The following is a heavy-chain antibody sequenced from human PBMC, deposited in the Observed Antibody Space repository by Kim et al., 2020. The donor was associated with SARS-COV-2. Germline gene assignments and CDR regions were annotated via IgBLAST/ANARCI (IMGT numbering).Heavy chain of an antibody. J-gene: IGHJ3*02. CDR2: IWYDGSNK. D-gene: IGHD3-10*01. V-gene: IGHV3-33*01. CDR3: ARDQFTMVRGVMNAFDI. CDR1: GFTFSSYG. Sequence: GGSLRLSCAASGFTFSSYGMHWVRQAPGKGLEWVAVIWYDGSNKYYADSVKGRFTISRDNSKNTLYLQMNSLRAEDTAVYYCARDQFTMVRGVMNAFDIWGQGTMVTVSS.